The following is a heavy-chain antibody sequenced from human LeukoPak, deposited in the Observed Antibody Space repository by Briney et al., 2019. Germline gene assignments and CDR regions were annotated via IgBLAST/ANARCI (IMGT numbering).Heavy chain of an antibody. D-gene: IGHD3-10*01. Sequence: ASVKVSCKASGYTFTSYGISWVRQAPGQGLEWMGWINAGNGNTKYSQKFQGRVTITRDTSASTAYMELSSLRSEDTAVYYCASGFGDMHYYYGMDVWGQGTTVTVSS. CDR1: GYTFTSYG. CDR3: ASGFGDMHYYYGMDV. J-gene: IGHJ6*02. V-gene: IGHV1-3*01. CDR2: INAGNGNT.